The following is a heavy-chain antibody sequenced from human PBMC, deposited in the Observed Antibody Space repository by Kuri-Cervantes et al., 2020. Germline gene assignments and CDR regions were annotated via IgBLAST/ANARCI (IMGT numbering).Heavy chain of an antibody. D-gene: IGHD3-3*01. CDR1: GYTFTSYG. CDR3: ARARGYDFWSGYYMGAEDGMDV. J-gene: IGHJ6*02. CDR2: ISAYNGNT. V-gene: IGHV1-18*01. Sequence: ASVKVSCKASGYTFTSYGISWVRQAPGQGLEWMGWISAYNGNTNYAQKLQGRVTMTIDTSTSTAYMELRSLRSDDTAVYYCARARGYDFWSGYYMGAEDGMDVWGQGTTVTVSS.